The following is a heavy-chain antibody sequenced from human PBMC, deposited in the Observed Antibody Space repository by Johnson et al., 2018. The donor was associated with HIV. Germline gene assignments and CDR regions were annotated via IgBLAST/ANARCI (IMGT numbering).Heavy chain of an antibody. CDR2: IYSGGST. D-gene: IGHD5-24*01. V-gene: IGHV3-66*02. CDR1: GFTVSSNY. CDR3: ARDGWGSRGWDDAFDI. J-gene: IGHJ3*02. Sequence: MQLVESGGGLVQPGGSLRLSCAASGFTVSSNYMSWVRQAPGKGLEWVSVIYSGGSTYYADSVTGRFTISRDNSKNTLYLQMNSLRAEDTAVYYCARDGWGSRGWDDAFDIWGQGTMVTVSS.